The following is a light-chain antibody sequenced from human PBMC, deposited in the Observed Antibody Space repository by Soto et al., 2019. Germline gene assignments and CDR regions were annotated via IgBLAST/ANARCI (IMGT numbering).Light chain of an antibody. V-gene: IGKV1-5*03. CDR2: KAS. J-gene: IGKJ1*01. CDR1: QTISSW. CDR3: QHYNSYSEA. Sequence: DIQMTQSPSTLSGSVGDRVTITCRASQTISSWLAWYQQKPGKAPKLLIYKASTLKSGVPSRFSGSGSGTEFTLPISSLQPDDVATYYCQHYNSYSEAFGQGTKVELK.